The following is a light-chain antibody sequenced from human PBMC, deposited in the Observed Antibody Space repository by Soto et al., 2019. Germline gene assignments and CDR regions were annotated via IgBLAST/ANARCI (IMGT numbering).Light chain of an antibody. CDR3: QQSYSTPRT. Sequence: DIQMTQSPSSLSASVGDRVTISCRASPRISTYLNWYQQKPGKAPKLLIFAASTLQSGVPSRFSGSGSGTDFTLTISSLQLEDFATYYCQQSYSTPRTFGQGTKVEIK. J-gene: IGKJ1*01. V-gene: IGKV1-39*01. CDR2: AAS. CDR1: PRISTY.